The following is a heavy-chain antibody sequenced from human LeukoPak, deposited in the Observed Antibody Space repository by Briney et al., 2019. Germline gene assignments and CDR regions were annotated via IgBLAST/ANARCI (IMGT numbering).Heavy chain of an antibody. V-gene: IGHV4-34*01. CDR3: ARVGGPEYYDFWSGFPSLNAFDI. Sequence: SETLSLTCAVYGGSFSGYYWSWIRQPPGKGLEWIGEINHSGSTNYNPSLKSRVTISVDTSKNQFSLKLSSVTAADTAVYYCARVGGPEYYDFWSGFPSLNAFDIWGQGTMVTVSS. J-gene: IGHJ3*02. CDR2: INHSGST. CDR1: GGSFSGYY. D-gene: IGHD3-3*01.